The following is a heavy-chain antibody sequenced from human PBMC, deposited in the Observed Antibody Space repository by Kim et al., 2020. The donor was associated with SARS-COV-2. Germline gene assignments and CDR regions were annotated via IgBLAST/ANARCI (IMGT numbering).Heavy chain of an antibody. Sequence: GGTTDYAAPVKGRFTISRDDSKHTLFLQMNSLKTEDTAVYYCTTLVGPRVWGQGTLVTVSS. V-gene: IGHV3-15*01. J-gene: IGHJ4*02. CDR2: GGTT. CDR3: TTLVGPRV. D-gene: IGHD1-26*01.